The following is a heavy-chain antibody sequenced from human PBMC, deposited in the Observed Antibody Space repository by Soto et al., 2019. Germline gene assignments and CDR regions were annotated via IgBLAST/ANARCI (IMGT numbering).Heavy chain of an antibody. J-gene: IGHJ4*02. Sequence: QITLKESGPTLVKPTQTLTLTCTFSGFSLSTSGAGVGWIRQPPGKALEWLALIYWNDEKRYSPSLRSTRSMNRLTSESQVVLRMPNIDPVDAATYFCSRRMTIGVGNFDYWGQGTLVTVSS. D-gene: IGHD2-8*01. V-gene: IGHV2-5*01. CDR3: SRRMTIGVGNFDY. CDR2: IYWNDEK. CDR1: GFSLSTSGAG.